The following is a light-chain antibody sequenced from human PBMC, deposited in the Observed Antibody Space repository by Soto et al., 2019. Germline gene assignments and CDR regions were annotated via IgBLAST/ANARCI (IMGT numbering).Light chain of an antibody. V-gene: IGLV2-8*01. CDR3: SSYAGSSNV. J-gene: IGLJ1*01. CDR2: EVN. CDR1: SSDVGGYNY. Sequence: QSVLTQPPSASGSPGQSVAISCTGTSSDVGGYNYVPWYQQHPGKAPKLMIYEVNKRPSGVPDRFSGSKSGNTASLTASGLQAEDEADYYCSSYAGSSNVFGTGTKVTVL.